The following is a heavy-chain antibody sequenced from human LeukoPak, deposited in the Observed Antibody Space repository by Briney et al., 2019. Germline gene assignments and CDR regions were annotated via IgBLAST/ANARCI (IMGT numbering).Heavy chain of an antibody. CDR3: AREDTGTTGITGAFDI. Sequence: QPGGSLRLSCAASGFTFSSYGMHWVRQAPGKGLEWVAVIWYDGSNQYYADSVKGRFTISRDNPKNTLYLQMNSLRAEDTAVFYCAREDTGTTGITGAFDIWGQGTMVTVSS. CDR2: IWYDGSNQ. D-gene: IGHD1-1*01. V-gene: IGHV3-33*01. J-gene: IGHJ3*02. CDR1: GFTFSSYG.